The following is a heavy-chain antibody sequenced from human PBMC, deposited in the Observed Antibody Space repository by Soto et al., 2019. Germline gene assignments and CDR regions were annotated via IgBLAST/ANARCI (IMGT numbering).Heavy chain of an antibody. CDR2: TSSYNTDT. J-gene: IGHJ6*02. CDR1: GYRFETYA. Sequence: QVQLVQSGGEVKKPGASVKVSCKSSGYRFETYAMNWVRQAPGQGLEWMGWTSSYNTDTFYADKFQDRVSMTTDTSTGTAYMELRSLSSDDPAVYYCARGHGVIIGAMDVWGQGTAVTVSS. V-gene: IGHV1-18*01. CDR3: ARGHGVIIGAMDV. D-gene: IGHD3-3*01.